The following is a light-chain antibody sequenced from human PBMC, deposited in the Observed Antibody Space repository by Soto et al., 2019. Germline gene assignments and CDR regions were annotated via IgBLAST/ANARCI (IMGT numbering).Light chain of an antibody. Sequence: QAVVTQSPSASASLGASVKLTCTLRSRHSRYAIAWHQQQPEKGPRYLMKVNSDGSHNKGDGIPDRFSGSSSGAERYLTISSLQSEDAADYYCQTWGAGIRVFGGGTKVTVL. CDR2: VNSDGSH. CDR3: QTWGAGIRV. V-gene: IGLV4-69*01. CDR1: SRHSRYA. J-gene: IGLJ2*01.